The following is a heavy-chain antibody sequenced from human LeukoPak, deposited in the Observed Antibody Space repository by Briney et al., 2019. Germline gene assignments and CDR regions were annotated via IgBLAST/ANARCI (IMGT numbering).Heavy chain of an antibody. J-gene: IGHJ6*03. CDR1: GFTFSSYG. D-gene: IGHD3-10*01. CDR3: AKVKVVRGVIKGWYYYYMDV. V-gene: IGHV3-33*06. CDR2: IWYDGSNK. Sequence: GRSLRLSCAASGFTFSSYGMHWVRQAPGKGLEWVAVIWYDGSNKYYADSVKGRFTISRDNSKNTLYLQMNSLRAEDTAVYYCAKVKVVRGVIKGWYYYYMDVWGKGTTVTVSS.